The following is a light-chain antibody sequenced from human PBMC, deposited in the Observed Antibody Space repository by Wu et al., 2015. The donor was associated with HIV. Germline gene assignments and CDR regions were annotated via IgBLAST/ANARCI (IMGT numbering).Light chain of an antibody. CDR1: QSVSSY. V-gene: IGKV3-11*01. CDR3: QQRSNWPPELS. J-gene: IGKJ4*01. CDR2: DTS. Sequence: EIVLRQSPGTLSLSPGERATLSCRASQSVSSYLAWFQQKPGQAPRLLIYDTSNRASGIPARFSGSGSGTNFTLTISSLEPGDFAVYYCQQRSNWPPELSFGGGTKVEIK.